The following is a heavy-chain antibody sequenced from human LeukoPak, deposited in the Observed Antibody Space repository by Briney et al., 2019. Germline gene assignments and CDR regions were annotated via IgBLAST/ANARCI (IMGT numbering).Heavy chain of an antibody. Sequence: SVKVSCKASGGTFSSYAISWVRQAPGQGLEWMGGIIPIFGTANYAQKFQGRVTITADESTSTAYMELSSLRSEDTAVYYCAVNNCSGGSCSQLYYYYYYMDVWGKGTTVTISS. D-gene: IGHD2-15*01. J-gene: IGHJ6*03. CDR3: AVNNCSGGSCSQLYYYYYYMDV. CDR2: IIPIFGTA. CDR1: GGTFSSYA. V-gene: IGHV1-69*13.